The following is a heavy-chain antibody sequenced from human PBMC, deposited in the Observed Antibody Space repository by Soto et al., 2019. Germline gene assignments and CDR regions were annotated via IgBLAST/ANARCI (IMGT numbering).Heavy chain of an antibody. CDR2: IYASGST. D-gene: IGHD3-22*01. Sequence: QVQLQESGPGLVKPSETLSLTCTVSGGSISNYYWSWIRQPAGKGLEWFGRIYASGSTNYNPSLKSRVTMSVDTSKNQFSLKLSSVTAADTAVYYSARGYYDSSGYLFDYWGQGTLVSVSS. V-gene: IGHV4-4*07. CDR1: GGSISNYY. CDR3: ARGYYDSSGYLFDY. J-gene: IGHJ4*02.